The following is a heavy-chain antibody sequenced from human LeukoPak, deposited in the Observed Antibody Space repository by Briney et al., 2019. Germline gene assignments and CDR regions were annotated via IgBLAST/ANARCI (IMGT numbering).Heavy chain of an antibody. CDR1: GFTFSSYG. J-gene: IGHJ4*02. CDR2: ISGSGGST. D-gene: IGHD2-2*01. V-gene: IGHV3-23*01. CDR3: ARVMGRYCSSTSCYVDY. Sequence: GGSLRLSCAASGFTFSSYGMSWVRQAPGKGLEWVSAISGSGGSTYYADSVKGRLTISRDNSKNTLYLQMNSLRAEDTAVYYCARVMGRYCSSTSCYVDYWGQGTLVTVSS.